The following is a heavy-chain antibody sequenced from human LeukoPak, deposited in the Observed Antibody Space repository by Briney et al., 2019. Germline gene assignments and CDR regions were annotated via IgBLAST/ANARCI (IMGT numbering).Heavy chain of an antibody. CDR3: ARRDKDGYNFFDY. J-gene: IGHJ4*02. V-gene: IGHV5-10-1*01. D-gene: IGHD5-24*01. CDR2: IDPSDSYT. CDR1: GXSFTTYW. Sequence: GESLKISCKGSGXSFTTYWSSWVRQMPGKGLEWMGRIDPSDSYTNYSPSFQGHVTISADKSISTAYLQWSSLKASDTAMYYCARRDKDGYNFFDYWGQGTLVTVSS.